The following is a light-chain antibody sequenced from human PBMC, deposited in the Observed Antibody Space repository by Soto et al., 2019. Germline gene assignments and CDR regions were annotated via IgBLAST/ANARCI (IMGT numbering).Light chain of an antibody. CDR3: SSSTSGSSPLYV. CDR1: SSDVGGYNY. V-gene: IGLV2-14*01. J-gene: IGLJ1*01. Sequence: QSALTQPASVSGSPGQSITISCTGTSSDVGGYNYVSWYQRHPGKAPKLMIYDVSNRPSGVSNRFSGSKSGNTASLTISGLQAADEADYYCSSSTSGSSPLYVFGTGTKLTVL. CDR2: DVS.